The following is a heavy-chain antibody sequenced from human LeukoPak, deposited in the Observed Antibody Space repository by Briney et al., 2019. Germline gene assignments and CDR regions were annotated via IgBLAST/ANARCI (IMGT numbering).Heavy chain of an antibody. CDR3: ARTGSRYCQDY. D-gene: IGHD2-15*01. V-gene: IGHV5-51*01. Sequence: GESLKISRKASGYNFATYWIGWVRRMPGKGLEWMGIIYPSDSDTRYSPSFQGQVTISADKSISTAYLQWGSLRASDTAIYYCARTGSRYCQDYWGQGTLVTVSS. J-gene: IGHJ4*02. CDR2: IYPSDSDT. CDR1: GYNFATYW.